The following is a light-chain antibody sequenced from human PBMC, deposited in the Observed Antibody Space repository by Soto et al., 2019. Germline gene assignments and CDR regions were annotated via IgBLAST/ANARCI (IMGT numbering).Light chain of an antibody. CDR1: SSDVGGYKY. CDR3: ISYTSSSTLVV. CDR2: DVS. V-gene: IGLV2-14*01. J-gene: IGLJ2*01. Sequence: QSVLTQPASVSGSPGQSITISCTGTSSDVGGYKYVSWYQQHPGKAPKLMIYDVSNRPSGVSNRFSGSKSGNTASLTLSGLQADDEADYYCISYTSSSTLVVFGGGTKLTVL.